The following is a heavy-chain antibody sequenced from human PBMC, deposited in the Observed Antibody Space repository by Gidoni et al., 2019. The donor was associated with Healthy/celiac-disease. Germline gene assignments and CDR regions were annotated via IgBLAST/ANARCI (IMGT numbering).Heavy chain of an antibody. CDR3: ARGGRRWLQSPNYYYYGMDV. Sequence: DVQLVQSGAEVKKPGESLRISCTGSGYSFTSYWISWVRQMPGKGLEWMGRIDPSDSYTNYSPSFQGHVTISADKSISTAYLQWSSLKASDTAMYYCARGGRRWLQSPNYYYYGMDVWGKGTTVTVSS. V-gene: IGHV5-10-1*03. D-gene: IGHD5-12*01. J-gene: IGHJ6*04. CDR2: IDPSDSYT. CDR1: GYSFTSYW.